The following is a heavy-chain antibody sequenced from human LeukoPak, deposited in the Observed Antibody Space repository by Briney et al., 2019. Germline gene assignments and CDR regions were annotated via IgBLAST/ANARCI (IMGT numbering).Heavy chain of an antibody. CDR1: GFTFSSYA. V-gene: IGHV3-30-3*01. Sequence: GGSLRLSCAASGFTFSSYAMHWVRQAPGKGLEWVAVISYDGSNKYYADSVKGRFTISRDNSKNTLYLQMNSLRAEDTAVYYCAAPDYYGSGSYYAAEYFQHWGQGTLVTVSS. D-gene: IGHD3-10*01. CDR3: AAPDYYGSGSYYAAEYFQH. CDR2: ISYDGSNK. J-gene: IGHJ1*01.